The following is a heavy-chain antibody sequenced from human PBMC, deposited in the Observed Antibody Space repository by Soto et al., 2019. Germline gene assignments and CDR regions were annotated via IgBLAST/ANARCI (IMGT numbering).Heavy chain of an antibody. Sequence: SETLSLTCTVSGGSISSGDYYWSWIRQPPGKGLEWIGYIYYSGSTYYNPSLKSRVTISVDTSKNQFSLKLSSVTAADTAVYYCASFIFGVVMDNWFDPWGQGTLVTVS. V-gene: IGHV4-30-4*01. CDR2: IYYSGST. D-gene: IGHD3-3*01. J-gene: IGHJ5*02. CDR1: GGSISSGDYY. CDR3: ASFIFGVVMDNWFDP.